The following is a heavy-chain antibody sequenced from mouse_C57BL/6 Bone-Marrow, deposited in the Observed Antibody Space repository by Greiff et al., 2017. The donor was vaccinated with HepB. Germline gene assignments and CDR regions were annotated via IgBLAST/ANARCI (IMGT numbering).Heavy chain of an antibody. CDR1: GFSLTSYG. Sequence: VKLVESGPGLVAPSQSLSITCTVSGFSLTSYGVDWVRQSPGKGLEWLGVIWGVGSTNYNSALKSRLSISKDNSKSQVFLKMNSLQTDDTAMYYCASDYYGSMDYWGQGTSVTVSS. V-gene: IGHV2-6*01. J-gene: IGHJ4*01. CDR2: IWGVGST. D-gene: IGHD1-1*01. CDR3: ASDYYGSMDY.